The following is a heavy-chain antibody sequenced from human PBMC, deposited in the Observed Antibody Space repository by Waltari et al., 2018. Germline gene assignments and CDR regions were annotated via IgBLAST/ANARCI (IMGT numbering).Heavy chain of an antibody. CDR3: XRRYGGYFDY. CDR1: GGSISSYY. CDR2: IYYSGST. V-gene: IGHV4-59*01. J-gene: IGHJ4*02. D-gene: IGHD1-26*01. Sequence: QVQLQESGPGXVKPSETLSLTCTVSGGSISSYYWSWIRQPPGQGLEWIGYIYYSGSTNXXXXLKSRVTISVDTSKNXFXLKLSSVTAADTAVYYCXRRYGGYFDYWGQGTXXTVSS.